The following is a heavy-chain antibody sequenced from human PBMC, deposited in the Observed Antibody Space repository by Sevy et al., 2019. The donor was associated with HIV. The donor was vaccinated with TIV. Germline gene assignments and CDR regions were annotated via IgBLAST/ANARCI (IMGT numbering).Heavy chain of an antibody. CDR1: GFTFSDYY. D-gene: IGHD6-6*01. V-gene: IGHV3-11*01. CDR2: ISSSGSTI. Sequence: GGSLRLSCAASGFTFSDYYMSWIRQAPGKGLEWVSYISSSGSTIYYADSVKGRFTISRDNAKNSLYLQMNSLRAEDTAVYYCARVGFVAARPWYYYGMDVWGQGTTGTVSS. J-gene: IGHJ6*02. CDR3: ARVGFVAARPWYYYGMDV.